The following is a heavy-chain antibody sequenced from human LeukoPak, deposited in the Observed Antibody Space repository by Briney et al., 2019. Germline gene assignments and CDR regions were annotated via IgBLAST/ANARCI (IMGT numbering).Heavy chain of an antibody. CDR2: IHYTGSA. CDR1: GASITRYY. J-gene: IGHJ3*02. Sequence: SETLSLTCSVSGASITRYYWNWIRQSPGKGLEWIGYIHYTGSAHYSSLKSRVSITVDTSKNQFSLHMTSVTDADTAVYYCAREVNEVSDSDAFDIWGQGTMVAVSS. V-gene: IGHV4-59*08. D-gene: IGHD3-22*01. CDR3: AREVNEVSDSDAFDI.